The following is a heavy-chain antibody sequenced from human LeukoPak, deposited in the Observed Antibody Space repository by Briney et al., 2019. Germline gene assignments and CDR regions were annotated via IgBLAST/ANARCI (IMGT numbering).Heavy chain of an antibody. CDR1: GDSVSSDY. D-gene: IGHD1-14*01. CDR2: ISYSGNT. V-gene: IGHV4-59*08. Sequence: SETLSLTCTVSGDSVSSDYWSWIRQPPGKGLEWIAYISYSGNTNYNPSLMSRVTISVDTSRNQVSLKLKSVTAADTAVFYCARHNPKSLGNFDYWGRGTLVSVSS. J-gene: IGHJ4*02. CDR3: ARHNPKSLGNFDY.